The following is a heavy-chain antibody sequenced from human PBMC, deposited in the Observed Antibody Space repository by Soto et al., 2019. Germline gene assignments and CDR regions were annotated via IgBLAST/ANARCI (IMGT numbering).Heavy chain of an antibody. CDR1: GFTFSSYA. J-gene: IGHJ4*02. V-gene: IGHV3-23*01. Sequence: GGSLRLSCAASGFTFSSYAMSWVRQAPGKGMEWVAAISGSGGSTYYADSVKGRFTISRENSKNTLYLQMNSLRAEDAAVYYCAKDTSGYPDYWGQGTLVNVAS. CDR2: ISGSGGST. CDR3: AKDTSGYPDY. D-gene: IGHD3-22*01.